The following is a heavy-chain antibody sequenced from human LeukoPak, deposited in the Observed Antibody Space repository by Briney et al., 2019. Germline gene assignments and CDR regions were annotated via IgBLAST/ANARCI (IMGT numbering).Heavy chain of an antibody. CDR3: ASGSIVDYYYYYMDV. V-gene: IGHV1-18*01. CDR1: GYTFTSYG. J-gene: IGHJ6*03. D-gene: IGHD3-16*02. CDR2: ISAYNGNT. Sequence: GASVKVSCKASGYTFTSYGISWVRRAPGQGLEWMGWISAYNGNTNYAQKLQGRVTMTTDTSTSTAYMELRSLRSDDTAVYYCASGSIVDYYYYYMDVWGKGTTVTVSS.